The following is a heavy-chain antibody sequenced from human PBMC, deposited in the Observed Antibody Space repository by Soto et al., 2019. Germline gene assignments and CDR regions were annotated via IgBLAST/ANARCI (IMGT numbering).Heavy chain of an antibody. CDR1: GGSFSGYY. CDR3: ARGLGRVTYYYYYYGMDV. D-gene: IGHD5-18*01. V-gene: IGHV4-34*01. CDR2: INHSGST. Sequence: SETLSLTCAVYGGSFSGYYWSWIRQPPGKGLEWIGEINHSGSTHYNPSLKSQVTISVDTSKNQFSLKLSSVTAADTAVYYCARGLGRVTYYYYYYGMDVWGQGTTVTVSS. J-gene: IGHJ6*02.